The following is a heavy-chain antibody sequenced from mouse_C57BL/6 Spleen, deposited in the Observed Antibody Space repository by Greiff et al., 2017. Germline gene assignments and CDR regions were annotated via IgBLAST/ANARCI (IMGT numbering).Heavy chain of an antibody. D-gene: IGHD2-1*01. CDR1: GYAFSSYW. J-gene: IGHJ2*01. V-gene: IGHV1-80*01. CDR3: ARWSYGNYRYYLDD. Sequence: QVQLQQSGAELVKPGASVKISCTASGYAFSSYWMNWVKQRPGKGLEWIGQIYPGDGDTNYNGKFKGKATLTADKSSSTAYMTLSSLTSEDSAVYFCARWSYGNYRYYLDDWGQGTTLTVSS. CDR2: IYPGDGDT.